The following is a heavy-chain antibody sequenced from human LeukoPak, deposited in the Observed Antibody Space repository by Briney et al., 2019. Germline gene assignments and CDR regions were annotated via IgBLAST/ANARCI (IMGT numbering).Heavy chain of an antibody. CDR1: GFTFDDYA. D-gene: IGHD6-13*01. CDR2: ISWNSDSI. V-gene: IGHV3-9*01. CDR3: AKERGSSWVFDY. J-gene: IGHJ4*02. Sequence: GGSLRLSCAASGFTFDDYAMHWVRQAPGKGLEWVSGISWNSDSIGYEDSVKGRFTISRDNAKNSLYLQMNSLRAEDTAVYYCAKERGSSWVFDYWGQGTLVTVSS.